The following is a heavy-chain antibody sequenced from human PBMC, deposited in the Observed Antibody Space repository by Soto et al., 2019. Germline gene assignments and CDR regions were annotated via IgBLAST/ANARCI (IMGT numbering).Heavy chain of an antibody. CDR3: ARDANSGYDTHLDY. D-gene: IGHD5-12*01. J-gene: IGHJ4*02. CDR2: ISDDGNKI. Sequence: GSLRLSCAASGFSFSDYSMHWVRQAPGKGLEWVALISDDGNKIYYTDSVKGRFTISRDISKNTLSLQMNSLRAEDTGLYYCARDANSGYDTHLDYWGQGTLVTVSS. V-gene: IGHV3-30-3*01. CDR1: GFSFSDYS.